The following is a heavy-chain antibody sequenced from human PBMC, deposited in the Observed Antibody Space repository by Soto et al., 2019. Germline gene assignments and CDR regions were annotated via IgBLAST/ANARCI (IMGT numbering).Heavy chain of an antibody. Sequence: GGSLRLSCAASGFTFSGSAMHWVRQASGKGLEWVGRIRSKANSYATAYAASVKGRFTISRDDSKNTAYLQMNSLKTEDTAVYYFQSYYDFWSGYSAYPNWGQGTLVIVSS. CDR2: IRSKANSYAT. CDR3: QSYYDFWSGYSAYPN. J-gene: IGHJ4*02. D-gene: IGHD3-3*01. V-gene: IGHV3-73*01. CDR1: GFTFSGSA.